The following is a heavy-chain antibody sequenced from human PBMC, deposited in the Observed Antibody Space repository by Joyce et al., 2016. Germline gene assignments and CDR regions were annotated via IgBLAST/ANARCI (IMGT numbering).Heavy chain of an antibody. CDR3: ARGDVAVAGRAFDY. CDR1: EYRFTSYW. D-gene: IGHD6-19*01. V-gene: IGHV5-51*01. CDR2: IYPGDSEN. J-gene: IGHJ4*02. Sequence: EVQMVQSGAEVKKPGESLKISCKGSEYRFTSYWLAWVRQKPGEGLQWMGIIYPGDSENRYSPSFEGQVTISADKSITTAYLQWSSLKASDSAMYYCARGDVAVAGRAFDYWGQGTLVTVSS.